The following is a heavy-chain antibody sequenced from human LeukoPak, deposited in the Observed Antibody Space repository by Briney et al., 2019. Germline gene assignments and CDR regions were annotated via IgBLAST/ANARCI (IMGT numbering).Heavy chain of an antibody. CDR3: ARVEEGYGSGRRENYYYYYMDV. CDR1: GFTFSSYS. V-gene: IGHV3-21*04. CDR2: ISSSSSYI. J-gene: IGHJ6*03. D-gene: IGHD3-10*01. Sequence: GSLRLSCAASGFTFSSYSMNWVRQAPGKGLEWVSSISSSSSYIYYADSVKGRFTISRDNAKNSLYLQMNSLRAEDTAVYYCARVEEGYGSGRRENYYYYYMDVWGKGTTVTISS.